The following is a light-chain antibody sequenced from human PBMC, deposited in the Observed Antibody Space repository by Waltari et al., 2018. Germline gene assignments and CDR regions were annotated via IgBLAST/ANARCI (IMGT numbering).Light chain of an antibody. CDR1: QPVNSNY. Sequence: DSVLKQSPDTLSLSPGDRASLPCRPSQPVNSNYLAWYQQKSGQAPRLLIYGASKRATGSPDRFSGSGSETAFTLTISRLEPEDFAVYYCQLYGTSFLWTFGQGTRVEI. CDR3: QLYGTSFLWT. CDR2: GAS. J-gene: IGKJ1*01. V-gene: IGKV3-20*01.